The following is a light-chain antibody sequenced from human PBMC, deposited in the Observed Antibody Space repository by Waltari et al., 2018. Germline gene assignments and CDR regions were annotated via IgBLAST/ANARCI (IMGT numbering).Light chain of an antibody. Sequence: EIVMTQSPATLSVSPGESATLSCRASQSIRSNLAWYQQKPGQAPRLLIYGASTRATGVPARFSGSGSGTEFSLTISSLQSEDFAVYYCQQYNAWPPWTFGQGTKVEIK. V-gene: IGKV3-15*01. J-gene: IGKJ1*01. CDR2: GAS. CDR3: QQYNAWPPWT. CDR1: QSIRSN.